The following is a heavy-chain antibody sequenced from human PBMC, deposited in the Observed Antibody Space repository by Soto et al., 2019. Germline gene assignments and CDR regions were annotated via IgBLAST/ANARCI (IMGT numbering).Heavy chain of an antibody. D-gene: IGHD3-10*01. CDR3: ARRGSGSYSDY. J-gene: IGHJ4*02. V-gene: IGHV4-39*01. Sequence: SETLSLTCTVSGGSISSSGCYWGWIRQPPGKGLEWIGSIYYSGSTYYNPSLKSRVTISVDTSKNQFSLKLSSVTAADTAVYYCARRGSGSYSDYWGQGTLVTVSS. CDR2: IYYSGST. CDR1: GGSISSSGCY.